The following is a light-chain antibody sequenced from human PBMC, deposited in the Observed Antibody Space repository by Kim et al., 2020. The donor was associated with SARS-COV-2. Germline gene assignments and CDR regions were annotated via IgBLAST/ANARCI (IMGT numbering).Light chain of an antibody. J-gene: IGKJ1*01. Sequence: VSPGDRATLSCRASQSVSTNVAWYQQKPGQAPRLLIYAASTRATGTPARFSGSGSGTEFTLTISSLQSEDFAVYDCQQYDNWPPTFGQGTKVDIK. CDR2: AAS. CDR3: QQYDNWPPT. CDR1: QSVSTN. V-gene: IGKV3-15*01.